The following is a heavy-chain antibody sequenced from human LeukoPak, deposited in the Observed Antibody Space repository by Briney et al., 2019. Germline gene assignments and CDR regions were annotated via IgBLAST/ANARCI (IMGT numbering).Heavy chain of an antibody. Sequence: SQTLCLTCTVSGDSITRGGYYWSWVRQPPGKGLEWVGFIYHSGTTFYNPSLESRATISVDTSQNQFSLKLTSVTAADTAVYYCARAVDYRNYFDYWGQGTLVTVSS. CDR3: ARAVDYRNYFDY. CDR1: GDSITRGGYY. D-gene: IGHD4-11*01. V-gene: IGHV4-31*03. J-gene: IGHJ4*02. CDR2: IYHSGTT.